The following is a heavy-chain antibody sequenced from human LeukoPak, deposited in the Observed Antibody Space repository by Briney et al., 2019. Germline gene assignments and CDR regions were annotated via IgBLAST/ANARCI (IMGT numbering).Heavy chain of an antibody. J-gene: IGHJ4*02. CDR3: ARRVQSTGVFDY. Sequence: GSVKVSCNASGYTFTDYYMHWVRQAPGQGLEWMGRIKPNNGDTNYAQKFQGRVTMTRDTSINTAYMELSRLESDDTAVYYCARRVQSTGVFDYWGQGTLVTVSS. CDR2: IKPNNGDT. V-gene: IGHV1-2*06. D-gene: IGHD1-1*01. CDR1: GYTFTDYY.